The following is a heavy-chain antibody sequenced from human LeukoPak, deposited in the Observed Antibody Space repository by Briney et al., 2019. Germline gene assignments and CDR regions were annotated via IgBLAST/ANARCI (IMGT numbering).Heavy chain of an antibody. J-gene: IGHJ6*03. D-gene: IGHD6-13*01. V-gene: IGHV1-18*01. CDR3: ARVSRAAAGRTNYYYYMGV. CDR1: GNTFTTYG. Sequence: ASVKVSCKASGNTFTTYGVSWVRQAPGQGLEWMGWFSPYNGNTNYAQKLQGRVTMTTDTSTSTAYMELRSLRSDDTAVYYCARVSRAAAGRTNYYYYMGVWGKGTTVTISS. CDR2: FSPYNGNT.